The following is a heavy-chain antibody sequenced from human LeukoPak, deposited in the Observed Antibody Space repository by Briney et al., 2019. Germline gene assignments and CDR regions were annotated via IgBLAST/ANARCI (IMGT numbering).Heavy chain of an antibody. Sequence: GGSLRLSCAASGFTFDDYGMSWVRQAPGKGLEWVSGINWNGGSTGYADSVKGRFTISRDNAKNSLYLQMNSLRAEDTALYYCARVSPSGGRPPYYYYYMDVWGKGTTVTVSS. CDR2: INWNGGST. V-gene: IGHV3-20*04. CDR3: ARVSPSGGRPPYYYYYMDV. D-gene: IGHD6-19*01. J-gene: IGHJ6*03. CDR1: GFTFDDYG.